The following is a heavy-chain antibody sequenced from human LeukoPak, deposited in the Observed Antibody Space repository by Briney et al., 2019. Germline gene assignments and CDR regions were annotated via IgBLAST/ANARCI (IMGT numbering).Heavy chain of an antibody. J-gene: IGHJ3*02. CDR3: ARYYIGAFDI. Sequence: SETLSLTCTVSGGSISSYYWSWIRQPPGKGLEWIGYIYYSGSTNYNPSLKSRVTISVDTSKNQFSLKLSSVTAADTAVYYCARYYIGAFDIWGQGTMVTVSS. D-gene: IGHD2/OR15-2a*01. CDR2: IYYSGST. CDR1: GGSISSYY. V-gene: IGHV4-59*01.